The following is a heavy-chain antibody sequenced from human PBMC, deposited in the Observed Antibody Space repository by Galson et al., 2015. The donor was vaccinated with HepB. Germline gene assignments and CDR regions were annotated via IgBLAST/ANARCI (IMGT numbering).Heavy chain of an antibody. Sequence: SVKVSCKASGGTFSRYTISWVRQAPGQGLEWMGGIIPLFGTAKYAQKFQGRVTITADESTSTAYMELSGLRSEDTAVYYCARTLPPSPSSGWPELDRYYYYGMDVWGQGTTVTVSS. CDR2: IIPLFGTA. D-gene: IGHD6-19*01. J-gene: IGHJ6*02. CDR3: ARTLPPSPSSGWPELDRYYYYGMDV. V-gene: IGHV1-69*13. CDR1: GGTFSRYT.